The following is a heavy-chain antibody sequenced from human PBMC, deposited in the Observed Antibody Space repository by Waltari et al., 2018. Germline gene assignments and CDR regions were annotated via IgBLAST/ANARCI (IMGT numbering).Heavy chain of an antibody. CDR3: AGSSSVAIIDY. V-gene: IGHV4-38-2*01. J-gene: IGHJ4*02. Sequence: QVQLQESGPGLVKPSETLSLTCAVSGYSLSSGYYWGWIRQPPGKGLEWIGSIYHSGSTYYNPSLKSRVTISVDTSKNQFSLKLSSVTAADTAVYYCAGSSSVAIIDYWGQGTLVTVSS. CDR2: IYHSGST. CDR1: GYSLSSGYY. D-gene: IGHD5-12*01.